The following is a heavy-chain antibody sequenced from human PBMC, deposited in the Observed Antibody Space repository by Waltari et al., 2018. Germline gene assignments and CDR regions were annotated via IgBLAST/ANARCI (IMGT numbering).Heavy chain of an antibody. Sequence: QLQLQESGPGLVKPSETLSLTCTVSGGSLSSSSYYWGWIRQPPGTGLEWIGSKYYSGSTDYDPYVKRRVTISVDTSKNQFSLKLSCVTSEDTAVYYCARHANKYYYDSSGYLHPFDYWGQGTLVTVSS. CDR2: KYYSGST. D-gene: IGHD3-22*01. J-gene: IGHJ4*02. CDR3: ARHANKYYYDSSGYLHPFDY. V-gene: IGHV4-39*01. CDR1: GGSLSSSSYY.